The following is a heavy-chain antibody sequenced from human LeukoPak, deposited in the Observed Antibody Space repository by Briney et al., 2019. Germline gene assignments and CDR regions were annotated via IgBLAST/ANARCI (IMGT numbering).Heavy chain of an antibody. CDR3: ARHSSYAFDF. V-gene: IGHV4-59*08. D-gene: IGHD6-6*01. CDR1: GGCISSYQ. CDR2: IYYSGSS. J-gene: IGHJ3*01. Sequence: SETLSLTCNVSGGCISSYQWSWIRQPPGKGLEWIGYIYYSGSSNYNPSLKSRVTISVDTSKNQFSLKLSSVIAADTAVYFCARHSSYAFDFWGQGTMVTVSS.